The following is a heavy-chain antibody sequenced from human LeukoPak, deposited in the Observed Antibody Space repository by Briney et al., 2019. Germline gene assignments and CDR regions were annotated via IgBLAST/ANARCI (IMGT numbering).Heavy chain of an antibody. CDR3: ARATVSDAFDI. Sequence: PSQTLSLTCAVSGGSISSGGYSWSWIRQPPGKGLEWIGYIYHTGSTYYNPSLKSRVTISVDRSKNQFSLKLSSVTAADTAVYFCARATVSDAFDIWGQGRMVTVSS. V-gene: IGHV4-30-2*01. CDR1: GGSISSGGYS. CDR2: IYHTGST. J-gene: IGHJ3*02. D-gene: IGHD4-17*01.